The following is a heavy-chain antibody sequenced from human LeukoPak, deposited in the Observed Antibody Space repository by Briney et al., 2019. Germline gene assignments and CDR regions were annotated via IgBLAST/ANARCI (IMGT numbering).Heavy chain of an antibody. CDR2: IISGGTT. D-gene: IGHD3-16*01. CDR3: AKDEYDYVWGSYHY. J-gene: IGHJ4*02. Sequence: GGSLTLSCAASGFTVGSNYMSWVRQAPGKGLEWVSVIISGGTTSYAGSVRGRFAISRDNSKNTLYLQMNSLRAEDTAVYYCAKDEYDYVWGSYHYWGQGTLVTVSS. V-gene: IGHV3-66*01. CDR1: GFTVGSNY.